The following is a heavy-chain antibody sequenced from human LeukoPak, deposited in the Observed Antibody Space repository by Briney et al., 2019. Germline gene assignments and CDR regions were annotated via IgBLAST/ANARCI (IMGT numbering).Heavy chain of an antibody. V-gene: IGHV3-33*01. D-gene: IGHD3-22*01. CDR1: GFTFSSYG. J-gene: IGHJ4*02. CDR3: ARDEADYDSSGYFFY. CDR2: IWYDGSNK. Sequence: SGGSLRLSCAASGFTFSSYGMHWVRQAPGKGLEWVAVIWYDGSNKYYADSVKGRFTISRDNSKNTLYLQMNSLRAEDTAVYYCARDEADYDSSGYFFYWGQGTLVTVSS.